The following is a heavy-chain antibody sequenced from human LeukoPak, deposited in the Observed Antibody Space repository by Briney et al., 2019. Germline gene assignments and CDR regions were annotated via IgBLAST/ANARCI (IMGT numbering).Heavy chain of an antibody. V-gene: IGHV3-30*18. CDR2: ISYDGSNK. CDR1: GFTFSSHG. Sequence: GRSLRLSCAASGFTFSSHGMHWVRQAPGKGLEWVAVISYDGSNKYYADSVKGRFTISRDNSKNTLYLQMNSLRAEDTAVYYCAKLGGKEQLVHYGMDVWGQGTTVTVSS. J-gene: IGHJ6*02. D-gene: IGHD6-6*01. CDR3: AKLGGKEQLVHYGMDV.